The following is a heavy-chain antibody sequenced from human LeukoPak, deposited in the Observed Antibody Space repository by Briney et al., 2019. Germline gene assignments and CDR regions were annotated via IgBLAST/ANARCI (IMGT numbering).Heavy chain of an antibody. D-gene: IGHD4-17*01. V-gene: IGHV3-23*01. CDR2: ISGSGGST. CDR3: AKDHDYGDFSVDY. J-gene: IGHJ4*02. Sequence: AGGSLRFSCAASGFTFTDYAMSWVRQAPGKGLEWVSAISGSGGSTYYADSVKGRFTISRDNSKNTLYLQMNSLRAEDTAVYYCAKDHDYGDFSVDYWGQGTLVTVSS. CDR1: GFTFTDYA.